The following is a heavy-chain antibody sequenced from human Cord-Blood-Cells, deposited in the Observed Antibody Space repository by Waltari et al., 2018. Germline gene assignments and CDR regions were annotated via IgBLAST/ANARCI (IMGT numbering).Heavy chain of an antibody. CDR3: ARARGAARDAFDI. V-gene: IGHV1-46*01. D-gene: IGHD6-6*01. CDR1: GYTFTSYY. CDR2: VNPSGGST. Sequence: QVQLVQSGAEVKKPGASVKVSCKASGYTFTSYYMHWVRQSPGQGLEWMGIVNPSGGSTSDAKKLQGRVTITRDTSTSTVYSELSSLRSEDTAVYYCARARGAARDAFDIWGQGTMVTVSS. J-gene: IGHJ3*02.